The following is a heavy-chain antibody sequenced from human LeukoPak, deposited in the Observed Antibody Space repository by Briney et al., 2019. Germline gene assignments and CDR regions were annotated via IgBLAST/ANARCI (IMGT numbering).Heavy chain of an antibody. V-gene: IGHV6-1*01. CDR2: TYYRSKWYN. Sequence: SQTLSLTCAISGDSVSSSVAWNWIRQSPSRGLEWLGRTYYRSKWYNEYAESVKSRITLNPDTTKNQFSLQLNSVTPEDTAVYYCARDPGWPDFDQWGQGTLVTVSS. CDR3: ARDPGWPDFDQ. D-gene: IGHD1-14*01. J-gene: IGHJ5*02. CDR1: GDSVSSSVA.